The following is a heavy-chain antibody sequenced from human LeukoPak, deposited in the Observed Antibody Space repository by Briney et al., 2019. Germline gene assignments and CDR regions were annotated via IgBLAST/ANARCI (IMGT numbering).Heavy chain of an antibody. V-gene: IGHV1-2*02. CDR1: GSTYTRYY. Sequence: ASVKVSCKASGSTYTRYYMHWMRRAPGQGLEWMGWINPNSGGTNYAQKFQGRVTMTRDTSISTAYMELSRLRSDNTAVYYCARDRGDGGPDYWGQGTLVTVSS. D-gene: IGHD4-23*01. CDR2: INPNSGGT. J-gene: IGHJ4*02. CDR3: ARDRGDGGPDY.